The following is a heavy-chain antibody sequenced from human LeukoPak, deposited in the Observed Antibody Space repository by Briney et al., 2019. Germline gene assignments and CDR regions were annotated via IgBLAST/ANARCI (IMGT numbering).Heavy chain of an antibody. V-gene: IGHV3-23*01. D-gene: IGHD3-10*01. CDR1: GLTFRAYA. J-gene: IGHJ4*02. Sequence: GGSLRLSCAASGLTFRAYAMSWVRQAPGKGLEWVSTISNSGETTFTADLVKGRFTISRDNSKNTVSLQMNSLGVEDTAVYFCAKQGPRGFFEYRGQGTLVTVSS. CDR2: ISNSGETT. CDR3: AKQGPRGFFEY.